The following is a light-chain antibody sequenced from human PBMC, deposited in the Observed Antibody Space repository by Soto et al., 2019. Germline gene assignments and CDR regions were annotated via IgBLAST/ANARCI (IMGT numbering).Light chain of an antibody. V-gene: IGKV1-5*03. J-gene: IGKJ4*01. CDR3: QEYNSH. CDR2: KAS. Sequence: DTQMTQSPSALSASVGDRVTITCRASQIIDNWLAWYQQKAGKAPKLLIYKASNFQSGVPSRFSGSGYGTEFTLTISNVQPEDSATYCCQEYNSHFGGGTKVEIK. CDR1: QIIDNW.